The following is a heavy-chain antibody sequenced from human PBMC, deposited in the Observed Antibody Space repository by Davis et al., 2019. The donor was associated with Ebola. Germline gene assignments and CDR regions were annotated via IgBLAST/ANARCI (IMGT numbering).Heavy chain of an antibody. V-gene: IGHV4-34*01. CDR3: ARGIQLWLYGMDV. Sequence: SETLSLTCAVYGGSFSGYYWSWIRQPPGKGLEWIGYIYHSGSAYYNPSLKSRVTISVDTSKNQFSLKLSSVTAADTAVYYCARGIQLWLYGMDVWGKGTTVTVSS. CDR1: GGSFSGYY. CDR2: IYHSGSA. D-gene: IGHD5-18*01. J-gene: IGHJ6*04.